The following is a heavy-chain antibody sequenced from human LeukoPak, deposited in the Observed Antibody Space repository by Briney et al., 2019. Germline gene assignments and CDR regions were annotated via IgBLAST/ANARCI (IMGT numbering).Heavy chain of an antibody. V-gene: IGHV1-18*01. J-gene: IGHJ5*02. Sequence: ASVKVSCKASGYTFTSYGISWVRQAPGQGLEWMGWISAYNGNTNYAQKLQGRVTMTTDTSTSTAYMELRSLRSDDTAVYYCARVRAIAAATGDWFDPWGQGTLVTVSS. D-gene: IGHD6-13*01. CDR1: GYTFTSYG. CDR3: ARVRAIAAATGDWFDP. CDR2: ISAYNGNT.